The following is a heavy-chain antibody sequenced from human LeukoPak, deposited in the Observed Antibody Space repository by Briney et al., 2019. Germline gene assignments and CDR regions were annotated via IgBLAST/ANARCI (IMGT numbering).Heavy chain of an antibody. J-gene: IGHJ4*02. CDR1: GASYNAYY. Sequence: SETMSLTCAVYGASYNAYYWSWIRQPLGKGLEWIVDIDHRGTATYNPSLKSRLSISADASKNQFSLKLNSVTDADTAVYYCAVGITILGVAASFDSWGQGNLVIVSS. V-gene: IGHV4-34*01. D-gene: IGHD3-3*01. CDR2: IDHRGTA. CDR3: AVGITILGVAASFDS.